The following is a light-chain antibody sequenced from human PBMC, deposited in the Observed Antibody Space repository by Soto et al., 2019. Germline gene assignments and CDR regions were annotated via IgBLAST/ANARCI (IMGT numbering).Light chain of an antibody. CDR1: RSDVGGYNF. J-gene: IGLJ1*01. CDR3: SSYAGSNMGV. V-gene: IGLV2-8*01. Sequence: QSALTQPPSASGSPGQSVTISCTGTRSDVGGYNFVSWYQQHPGKAPKLLIYEVTQRPSGVPDRFSASKSGNTASLTVSGLQAEDEADYYCSSYAGSNMGVFGTGTKVTAL. CDR2: EVT.